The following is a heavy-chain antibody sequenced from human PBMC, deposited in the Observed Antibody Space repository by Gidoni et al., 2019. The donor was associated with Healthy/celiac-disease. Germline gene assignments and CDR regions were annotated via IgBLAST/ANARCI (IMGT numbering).Heavy chain of an antibody. CDR3: ARDPGQDIVVVPAGYGMDV. CDR2: IWYDGSNK. Sequence: SSAASGFTFSRHGMHWVRQAPVKGMEWVAVIWYDGSNKYYADSVKGRFTISRDNSKNTLYLRMNSLRAEDTAVYYCARDPGQDIVVVPAGYGMDVWGRGTTVTVSS. V-gene: IGHV3-33*01. D-gene: IGHD2-2*01. CDR1: GFTFSRHG. J-gene: IGHJ6*02.